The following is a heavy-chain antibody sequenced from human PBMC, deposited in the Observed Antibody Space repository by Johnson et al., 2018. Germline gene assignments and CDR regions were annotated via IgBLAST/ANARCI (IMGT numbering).Heavy chain of an antibody. V-gene: IGHV1-69*04. CDR3: ARDAMYDRSGYDAFDI. CDR2: IIPILGIA. J-gene: IGHJ3*02. Sequence: QVQLVQSGAEVKKPGSSVKVSCKASGGTFSSYTISWVRQAPGQGLEWMGRIIPILGIANYAQKFQGRVTITADKSTSTAYMELNSLRAEDTAVYYCARDAMYDRSGYDAFDIWGQGTMVTVSS. D-gene: IGHD3-22*01. CDR1: GGTFSSYT.